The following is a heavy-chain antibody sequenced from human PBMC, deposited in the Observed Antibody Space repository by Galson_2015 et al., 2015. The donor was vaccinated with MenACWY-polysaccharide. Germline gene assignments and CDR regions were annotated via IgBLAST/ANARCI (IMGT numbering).Heavy chain of an antibody. D-gene: IGHD6-19*01. CDR1: GFTFSAYT. J-gene: IGHJ4*02. Sequence: SLRLSCAASGFTFSAYTMSWIRQAPGKGLEWVTVISIDGRNTYYADPVKGRFTISRDNSKNTLFLQMNGLTAEDTAVYYCVKAHETSGWNRGPGYGGQGTLVTVSS. V-gene: IGHV3-23*01. CDR2: ISIDGRNT. CDR3: VKAHETSGWNRGPGY.